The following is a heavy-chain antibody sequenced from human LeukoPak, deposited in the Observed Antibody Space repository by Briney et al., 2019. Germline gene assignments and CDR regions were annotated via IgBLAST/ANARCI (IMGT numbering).Heavy chain of an antibody. CDR2: ISWNSGSI. V-gene: IGHV3-9*01. CDR3: AKDISPEYYYGMDV. Sequence: GRSLRLSCAASGFTFDDYAMHWVRQAPGKGLEWVSGISWNSGSIGYADSVKGRFTIPRDNAKNSLYLQMNSLRAEDTALYYCAKDISPEYYYGMDVWGQGTTVTVSS. J-gene: IGHJ6*02. CDR1: GFTFDDYA.